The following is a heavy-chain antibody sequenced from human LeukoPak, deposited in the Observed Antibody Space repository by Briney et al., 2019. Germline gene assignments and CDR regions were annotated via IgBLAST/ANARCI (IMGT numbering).Heavy chain of an antibody. J-gene: IGHJ3*02. CDR3: ARVLGYYGSGSTILDAFDI. D-gene: IGHD3-10*01. CDR1: GFTVSSNY. CDR2: IYSGGST. Sequence: GGSLRLSCAASGFTVSSNYMSWVRQAPGKGLEWVSIIYSGGSTYYADSVKGRFTISRDNSKNTLYLQMNSLRAEDTAVYYCARVLGYYGSGSTILDAFDIWGQGTMVTASS. V-gene: IGHV3-53*01.